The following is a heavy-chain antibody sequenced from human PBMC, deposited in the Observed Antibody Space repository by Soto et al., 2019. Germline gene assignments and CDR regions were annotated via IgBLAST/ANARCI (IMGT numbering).Heavy chain of an antibody. V-gene: IGHV3-7*03. CDR2: IKEDGSEK. J-gene: IGHJ5*02. D-gene: IGHD3-16*02. Sequence: EVQLVESGGGLVQPGGSLSLSCADTGFILRNYWMSWVRQAPGMGLQWVASIKEDGSEKYYVDPVKGRFTISRENAKNSLYLQMNSLSAEDTAVYYCARYRSLDPWGQGILVTVAS. CDR3: ARYRSLDP. CDR1: GFILRNYW.